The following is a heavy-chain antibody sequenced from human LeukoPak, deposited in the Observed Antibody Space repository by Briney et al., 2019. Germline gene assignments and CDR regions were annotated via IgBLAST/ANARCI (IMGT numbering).Heavy chain of an antibody. V-gene: IGHV3-30-3*01. D-gene: IGHD3-22*01. CDR3: ARSDYYDSSPFDY. CDR1: GFTFSSYA. J-gene: IGHJ4*02. CDR2: ISYDGSNK. Sequence: GGSLRLSCAASGFTFSSYAMHWVRQAPGKGLEWVAVISYDGSNKYYADSVKGRFTISRDNSKNTLYLQMNSLRAEDTAVYYCARSDYYDSSPFDYWGQGTLVTVSS.